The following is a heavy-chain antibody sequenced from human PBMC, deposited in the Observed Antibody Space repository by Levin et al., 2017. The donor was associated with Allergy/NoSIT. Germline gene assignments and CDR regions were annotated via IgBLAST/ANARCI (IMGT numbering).Heavy chain of an antibody. Sequence: ASVKVSCKASGYTFTSYGISWVRQAPGQGLEWMGWISAYNGNTNYAQKLQGRVTMTTDTSTSTAYMELRSLRSDDTAVYYCAGRVVTLGGDYYYYGMDVWGQGTTVTVSS. CDR3: AGRVVTLGGDYYYYGMDV. CDR2: ISAYNGNT. V-gene: IGHV1-18*01. J-gene: IGHJ6*02. D-gene: IGHD3-3*01. CDR1: GYTFTSYG.